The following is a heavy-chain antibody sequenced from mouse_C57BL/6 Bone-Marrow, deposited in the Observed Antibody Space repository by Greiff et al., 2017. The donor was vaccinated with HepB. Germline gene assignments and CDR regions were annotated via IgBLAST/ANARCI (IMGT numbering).Heavy chain of an antibody. Sequence: EVQLMESGPGLAKPSQTLSLTCSVTGYSITSDYWNWIRKFPGNKLEYMGYISYSGSTYYNPSLKSRISITRDTSKSQYYLQLNSVTTEDTATYYCARYNYYGSSHWYFDVWGTGTTVTVSS. CDR3: ARYNYYGSSHWYFDV. D-gene: IGHD1-1*01. CDR1: GYSITSDY. J-gene: IGHJ1*03. CDR2: ISYSGST. V-gene: IGHV3-8*01.